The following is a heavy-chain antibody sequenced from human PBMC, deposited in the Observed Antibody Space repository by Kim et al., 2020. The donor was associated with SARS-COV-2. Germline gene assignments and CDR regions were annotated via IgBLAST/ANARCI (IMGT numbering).Heavy chain of an antibody. Sequence: PSLKSRVTISVDTSKNQFSLKRSSVTAADTAVYYCARHTEHSYYYYGMDVWGQGTTVTVSS. CDR3: ARHTEHSYYYYGMDV. J-gene: IGHJ6*02. D-gene: IGHD1-1*01. V-gene: IGHV4-39*01.